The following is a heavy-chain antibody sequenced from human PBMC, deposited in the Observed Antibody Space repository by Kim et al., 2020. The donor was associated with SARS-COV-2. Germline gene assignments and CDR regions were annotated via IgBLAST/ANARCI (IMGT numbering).Heavy chain of an antibody. CDR2: ISSSSSYI. Sequence: GGSLRLSCAPSGFTFSSYSMNWVRQAPGKGLEWVSSISSSSSYIYYADSVKGRFTISRDNAKNSLYLQMNSLRAEDTAVYYCASKFVGGTFDYWGQGTLVTVSS. V-gene: IGHV3-21*01. CDR1: GFTFSSYS. J-gene: IGHJ4*02. D-gene: IGHD3-10*01. CDR3: ASKFVGGTFDY.